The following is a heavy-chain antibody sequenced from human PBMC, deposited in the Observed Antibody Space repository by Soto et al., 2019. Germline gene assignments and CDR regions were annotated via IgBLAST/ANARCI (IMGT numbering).Heavy chain of an antibody. CDR3: AKSAPMDAGDKYYYDF. Sequence: AVKVSCKASGCTFSTFGISWVRQAPGQGLEWMGGIIPFFGTARYSQKFEDRITITADESTNTVYMDLRSLTSEDTAIYYCAKSAPMDAGDKYYYDFWGQGALVTVSS. CDR1: GCTFSTFG. J-gene: IGHJ4*02. V-gene: IGHV1-69*13. CDR2: IIPFFGTA. D-gene: IGHD4-17*01.